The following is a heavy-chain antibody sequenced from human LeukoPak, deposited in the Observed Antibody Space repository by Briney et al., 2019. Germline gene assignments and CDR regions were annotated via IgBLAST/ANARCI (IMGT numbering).Heavy chain of an antibody. CDR2: IYNIGST. J-gene: IGHJ4*02. Sequence: SETLSLTCTVSGGSISSYCWSWIRQPPGKGLEWIGYIYNIGSTNYNPSLKSRVTISVDTSKNHFSLRLSYVTAADTAVYYCARLEKYWGQGTLVTVSS. V-gene: IGHV4-59*08. CDR1: GGSISSYC. CDR3: ARLEKY. D-gene: IGHD3-3*01.